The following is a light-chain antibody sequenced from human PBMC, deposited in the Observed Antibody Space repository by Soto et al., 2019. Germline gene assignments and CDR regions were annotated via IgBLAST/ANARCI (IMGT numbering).Light chain of an antibody. CDR2: GAS. V-gene: IGKV3-20*01. CDR1: QSFSSSY. CDR3: QQYGRSPFT. J-gene: IGKJ3*01. Sequence: EIVLTQSPGTLSLSPGERAPLSCRASQSFSSSYLAWYQQKPGQATRLLIYGASSRATGIPDRFSGSGSGTDLALTISRLEPEDFAVYYCQQYGRSPFTCGPGTKVDIK.